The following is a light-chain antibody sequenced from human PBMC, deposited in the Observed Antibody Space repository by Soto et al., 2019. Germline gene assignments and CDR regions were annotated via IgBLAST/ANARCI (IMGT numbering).Light chain of an antibody. J-gene: IGKJ2*01. CDR3: QQRYNWLYT. CDR1: QSISSY. CDR2: DAS. Sequence: EIVLTQSPATLSLSPGERATLSCRASQSISSYLAWYQQKPGQGPRLLIYDASKRPTGIPARFSGSGSGTDFTLTIRSLEPEDFAVYYCQQRYNWLYTFGQGTKLEIK. V-gene: IGKV3-11*01.